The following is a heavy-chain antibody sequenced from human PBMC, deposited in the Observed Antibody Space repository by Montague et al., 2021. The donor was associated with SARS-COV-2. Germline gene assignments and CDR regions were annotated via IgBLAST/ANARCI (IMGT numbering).Heavy chain of an antibody. J-gene: IGHJ4*02. Sequence: SLRLSCAGYGVSFSDYTMHWVRKAPGSGLEWLALITYDGGRKYYADSVGGRATVSRDNSKNTVSLQMTFLRPEDTAVYYCVRAYSSAWYAGYWGQGTHVTVSS. CDR1: GVSFSDYT. V-gene: IGHV3-30*04. D-gene: IGHD6-19*01. CDR3: VRAYSSAWYAGY. CDR2: ITYDGGRK.